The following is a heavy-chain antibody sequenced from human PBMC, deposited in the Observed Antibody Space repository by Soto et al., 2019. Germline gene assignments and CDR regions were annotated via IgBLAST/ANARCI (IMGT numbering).Heavy chain of an antibody. CDR3: ARGIPVTRATTREFDF. J-gene: IGHJ4*02. D-gene: IGHD4-17*01. CDR1: GYTFTGYY. CDR2: INPNSGGT. V-gene: IGHV1-2*02. Sequence: QVQLVQSGAEVKKPGASVKVSCKASGYTFTGYYMHWVRQAPGQGLEWMGWINPNSGGTNHAQKFQGRVTMTRDTSISTAYMELSRLRCNDTAVYYCARGIPVTRATTREFDFWGQGTLVTVSS.